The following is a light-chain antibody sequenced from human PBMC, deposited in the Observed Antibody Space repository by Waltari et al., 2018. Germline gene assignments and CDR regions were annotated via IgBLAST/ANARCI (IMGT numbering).Light chain of an antibody. CDR2: DKG. V-gene: IGLV3-21*02. CDR3: QVWESTSDHRV. J-gene: IGLJ3*02. Sequence: SYVLTQPPSVSVAPGQTARISCGGSDIGSKSVHWYQQKPGQAPVLVVYDKGDRRSGSPERFSGSNSGYTATLTISSVEAGDEADYYCQVWESTSDHRVFGGGTKLTVL. CDR1: DIGSKS.